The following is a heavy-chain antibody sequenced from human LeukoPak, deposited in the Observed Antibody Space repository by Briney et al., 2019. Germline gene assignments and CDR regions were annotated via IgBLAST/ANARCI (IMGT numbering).Heavy chain of an antibody. V-gene: IGHV1-46*01. CDR1: GYTLTTYY. J-gene: IGHJ4*02. D-gene: IGHD5-18*01. CDR3: GRSDTAMVYIDY. CDR2: IDPSGGGT. Sequence: ASVKVSCKASGYTLTTYYMQWVRQAPGQGLEWRGIIDPSGGGTSSAQKFQGRLTMTRDTSTSTVYMELTSLRSEDTAVYYCGRSDTAMVYIDYWGQGTLVTVSS.